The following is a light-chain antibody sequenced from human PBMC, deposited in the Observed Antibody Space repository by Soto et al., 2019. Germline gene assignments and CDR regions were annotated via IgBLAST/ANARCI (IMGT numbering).Light chain of an antibody. V-gene: IGLV2-23*02. CDR1: SNDVGSYNL. J-gene: IGLJ1*01. CDR2: EVS. CDR3: CSYAGSSTSV. Sequence: QSALTQPASVSGSPGQSITISCTGTSNDVGSYNLVSWYQQHPGKAPKLMIYEVSKRPSGVSNRFSGSESGNTASLTISGLQAEDEADYYCCSYAGSSTSVFGTGSKVTVL.